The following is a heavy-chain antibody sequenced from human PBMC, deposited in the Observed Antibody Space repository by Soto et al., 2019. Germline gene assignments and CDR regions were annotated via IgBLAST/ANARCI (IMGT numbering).Heavy chain of an antibody. Sequence: ASVKVSCKASGYTFTGYYMHWVRQAPGQGLDLMGWFNPISGGTNYAQKFQGWVTMTRDTSISTAYMELSRLRSDDTAVYYCARGSSIAAPGGYYYYGMDVWGQGTTVTVSS. V-gene: IGHV1-2*04. CDR3: ARGSSIAAPGGYYYYGMDV. D-gene: IGHD6-6*01. CDR2: FNPISGGT. J-gene: IGHJ6*02. CDR1: GYTFTGYY.